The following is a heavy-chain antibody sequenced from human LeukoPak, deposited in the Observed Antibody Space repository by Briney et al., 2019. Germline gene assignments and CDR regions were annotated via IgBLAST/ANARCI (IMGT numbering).Heavy chain of an antibody. D-gene: IGHD5-12*01. V-gene: IGHV4-34*01. Sequence: SDTLSLTCAVYGGSFSGYYWSWIRQPPGKGLEWIGEINHSGSTNYNPSLKSRVTISVDTSKTQFSLKLSSVTAADTAVYDSAREYSGYEGSAVDAFDIWGQGTMVTVSS. CDR1: GGSFSGYY. CDR3: AREYSGYEGSAVDAFDI. CDR2: INHSGST. J-gene: IGHJ3*02.